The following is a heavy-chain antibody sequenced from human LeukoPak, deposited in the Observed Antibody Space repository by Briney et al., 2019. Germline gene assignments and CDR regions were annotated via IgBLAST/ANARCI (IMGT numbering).Heavy chain of an antibody. Sequence: SETLSLTCTVSGGSISSYYWSWIRQPPGKGLEGIGYIYYSGSTNYNPSLKSRVTISVDTSKNQFSLKLSSVTAADTAVYYCARDLKYGDYLNWFDPWGQGTLVTVSS. CDR2: IYYSGST. V-gene: IGHV4-59*01. J-gene: IGHJ5*02. D-gene: IGHD4-17*01. CDR3: ARDLKYGDYLNWFDP. CDR1: GGSISSYY.